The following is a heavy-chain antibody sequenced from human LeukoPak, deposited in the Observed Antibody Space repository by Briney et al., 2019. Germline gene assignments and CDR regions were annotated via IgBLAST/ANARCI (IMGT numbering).Heavy chain of an antibody. Sequence: PGGSLRLSCAASGXTFSSYAMNWVRQAPGKGLEWVSAISGSGGATYYADSVKGRFTMSRDNSKNTLYLQMNSLRAEDTAVYYCAKGAYYHGSGRYFDYWGQGTLVTVSS. CDR3: AKGAYYHGSGRYFDY. CDR1: GXTFSSYA. D-gene: IGHD3-10*01. J-gene: IGHJ4*02. V-gene: IGHV3-23*01. CDR2: ISGSGGAT.